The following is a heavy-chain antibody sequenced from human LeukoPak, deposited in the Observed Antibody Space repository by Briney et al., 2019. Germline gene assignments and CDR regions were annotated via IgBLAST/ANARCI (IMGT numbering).Heavy chain of an antibody. CDR1: GGSISSSSYY. CDR3: ARGRLYYDFWSGYNQNDY. J-gene: IGHJ4*02. CDR2: INHSGST. V-gene: IGHV4-39*07. D-gene: IGHD3-3*01. Sequence: SETLSLTCTVSGGSISSSSYYWGWIRQPPGKGLEWIGEINHSGSTNYNPSLKSRVTISVDTSKNQFSLKLSSVTAADTAVYYCARGRLYYDFWSGYNQNDYWGQGTLVTVSS.